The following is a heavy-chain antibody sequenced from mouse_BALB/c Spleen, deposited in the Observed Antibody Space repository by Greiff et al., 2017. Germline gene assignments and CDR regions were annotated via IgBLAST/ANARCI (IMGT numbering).Heavy chain of an antibody. CDR2: IDPYNGGT. J-gene: IGHJ4*01. CDR1: GYSFTDYN. CDR3: AGGVGGRPHYYAMDY. D-gene: IGHD1-1*02. V-gene: IGHV1S135*01. Sequence: VQLNESGPELVKPGASVKVSCKASGYSFTDYNMYWVKQSHGKSLEWIGYIDPYNGGTSYNQKFKGKATSTVDKSSSTAFMHLNSLTSEDSAVYYYAGGVGGRPHYYAMDYWGQGTSVTVSS.